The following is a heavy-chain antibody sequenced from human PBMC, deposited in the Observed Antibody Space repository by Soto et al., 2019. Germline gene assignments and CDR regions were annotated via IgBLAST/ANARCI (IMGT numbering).Heavy chain of an antibody. V-gene: IGHV4-34*12. CDR2: IIHSGST. CDR3: ARSWSSDPFGY. D-gene: IGHD2-2*01. J-gene: IGHJ4*02. CDR1: GGSFSGYY. Sequence: QVQLQPWGAGLLKPSETLSLTCAVYGGSFSGYYWSWIRQPPGKGLEWIGEIIHSGSTNYNPSLKSRFTVSVGTSKTQFALNLSSVTAADTAVYYCARSWSSDPFGYWGEQTLITVS.